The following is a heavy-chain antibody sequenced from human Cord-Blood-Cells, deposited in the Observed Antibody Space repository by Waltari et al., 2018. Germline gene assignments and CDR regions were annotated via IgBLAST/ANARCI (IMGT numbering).Heavy chain of an antibody. V-gene: IGHV3-53*01. Sequence: EVQLVESGGGLIQPGGSLRLSCAASGFTSSSTSLSWVRQAPGKGLEWVSVIYSGGSTYYADSVKGRFTISRDNSKNTLYLQMNSLRAEDTAVYYCARLRDDAFDIWGQGTMVTVSS. J-gene: IGHJ3*02. CDR1: GFTSSSTS. D-gene: IGHD4-17*01. CDR2: IYSGGST. CDR3: ARLRDDAFDI.